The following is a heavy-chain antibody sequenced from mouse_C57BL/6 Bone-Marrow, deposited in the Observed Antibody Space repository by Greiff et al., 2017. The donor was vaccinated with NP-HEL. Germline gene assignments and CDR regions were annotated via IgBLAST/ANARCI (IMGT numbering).Heavy chain of an antibody. J-gene: IGHJ4*01. Sequence: VQLQQSGPELVKPGASVKISCKASGYSFTDYNMTWVKQSNGKSLEWIGVINPNYGTTSYNQKFKGKATLTVDQSSSTAYMQLNSLTSEDSAVYYCAESTVVATDYAMDYWGQGTSVTVSS. CDR1: GYSFTDYN. CDR2: INPNYGTT. D-gene: IGHD1-1*01. CDR3: AESTVVATDYAMDY. V-gene: IGHV1-39*01.